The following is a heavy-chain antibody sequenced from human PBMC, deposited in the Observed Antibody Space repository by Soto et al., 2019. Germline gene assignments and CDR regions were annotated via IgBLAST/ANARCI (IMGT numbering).Heavy chain of an antibody. CDR3: ARVNSGYEAHRQYFYYIDV. CDR1: GGSIGNFY. V-gene: IGHV4-59*01. CDR2: AYYSGST. J-gene: IGHJ6*03. Sequence: QVRLQESGPGLVKPSGTLSLTCTVSGGSIGNFYWGWFRQPPGKGLEWIGYAYYSGSTNYSPSLTSRVTISVATINNQFSLRLTSMTAADTAVYFCARVNSGYEAHRQYFYYIDVWGKGTTVTVSS. D-gene: IGHD5-12*01.